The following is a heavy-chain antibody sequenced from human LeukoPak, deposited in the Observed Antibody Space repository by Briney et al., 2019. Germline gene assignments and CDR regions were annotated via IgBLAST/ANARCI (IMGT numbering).Heavy chain of an antibody. J-gene: IGHJ6*03. V-gene: IGHV3-9*01. D-gene: IGHD2-15*01. Sequence: PGGSLRLSCAASGFTFSSYDMSWVRQAPGKGLEWVSGISWNSGSIGYADSVKGRFTISRDNAKNSLYLQMNSLRAEDTALYYCAKGDGGSYYYYMDVWGKGTTVTISS. CDR3: AKGDGGSYYYYMDV. CDR1: GFTFSSYD. CDR2: ISWNSGSI.